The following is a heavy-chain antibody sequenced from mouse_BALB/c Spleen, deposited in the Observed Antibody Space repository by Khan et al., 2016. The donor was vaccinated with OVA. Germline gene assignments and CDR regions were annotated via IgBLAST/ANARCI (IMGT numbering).Heavy chain of an antibody. CDR3: ARMARTIN. CDR1: GFTFSSYG. CDR2: INSNGGST. V-gene: IGHV5-6-3*01. J-gene: IGHJ2*01. Sequence: VHLVESGGGLVQPGGSLKLSCAASGFTFSSYGMSWVRQTPDKRLELVATINSNGGSTYYPDSVKGRFTISRDNAKNTLYLQMSSLKSEDTAMYYCARMARTINWGQGTTLTVSS.